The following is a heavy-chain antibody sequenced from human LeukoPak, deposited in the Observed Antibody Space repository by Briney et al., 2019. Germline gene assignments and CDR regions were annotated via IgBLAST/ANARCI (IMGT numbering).Heavy chain of an antibody. J-gene: IGHJ5*02. Sequence: PSEALSRTCAVYGGSFSGYYWSWIRQPPGKGLEWIGEINRSGSTNYNPSLKSRVTVSVDTSKNQFSLKLSSVTAADTAVYYCARGGGYNWFDPWGQGTLVTVSS. CDR2: INRSGST. CDR3: ARGGGYNWFDP. CDR1: GGSFSGYY. V-gene: IGHV4-34*01.